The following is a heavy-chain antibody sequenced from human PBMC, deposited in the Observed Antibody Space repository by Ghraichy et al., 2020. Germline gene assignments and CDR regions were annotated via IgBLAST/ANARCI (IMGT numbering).Heavy chain of an antibody. D-gene: IGHD4-23*01. CDR3: ARGSTVVRFFDYDGMDV. CDR1: GFTFSGYP. Sequence: GGSLRLSCVGSGFTFSGYPMNWVRQSPGKGLELVSYITSSSRTISYADPLKGRFPIFRENAHNSLYLQMNSLRDEDTAVYYCARGSTVVRFFDYDGMDVWGPGTTVTVSS. CDR2: ITSSSRTI. J-gene: IGHJ6*02. V-gene: IGHV3-48*02.